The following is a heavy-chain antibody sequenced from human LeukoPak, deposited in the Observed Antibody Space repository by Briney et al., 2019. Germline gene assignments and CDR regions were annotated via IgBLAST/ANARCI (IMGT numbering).Heavy chain of an antibody. D-gene: IGHD6-19*01. V-gene: IGHV1-2*02. J-gene: IGHJ4*02. Sequence: ASVKVSCKASGYTFTGYYMHWVRQAPGQGLEWMGWINPNSGGTNYAQKLQGRVTMTTDTSTSTAYMELRSLRSDDTAVYYCARARIAVAAFITIDYWGQGTLVTVSS. CDR3: ARARIAVAAFITIDY. CDR1: GYTFTGYY. CDR2: INPNSGGT.